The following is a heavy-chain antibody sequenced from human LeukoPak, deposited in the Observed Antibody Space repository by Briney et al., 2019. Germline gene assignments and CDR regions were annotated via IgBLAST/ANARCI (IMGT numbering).Heavy chain of an antibody. Sequence: PSETLPLTCTVSGGSISSSSSYYWGWIRQPPGKGLEWIGYIYYSGSTNYNPSLKSRVTISVDTSKNQFSLKLSSVTAADTAVYYCARTAMVIPYYFDYWGQGTLVTVSS. CDR1: GGSISSSSSYY. CDR2: IYYSGST. J-gene: IGHJ4*02. V-gene: IGHV4-61*05. CDR3: ARTAMVIPYYFDY. D-gene: IGHD5-18*01.